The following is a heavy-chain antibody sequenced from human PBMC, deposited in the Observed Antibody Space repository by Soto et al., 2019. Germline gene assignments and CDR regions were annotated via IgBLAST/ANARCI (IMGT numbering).Heavy chain of an antibody. J-gene: IGHJ6*02. Sequence: QLQLQESGPGLVKPSETLSLTCTVSGGSISSSSYYWGWIRQPPGKGLEWIGVISYSGSTYYNPSLKSRVTISVDTSKNQFYLKLSSVTVADTAVYYCASPAYGPNHPHPYGMDVWGQGTTVTVSS. V-gene: IGHV4-39*01. CDR3: ASPAYGPNHPHPYGMDV. CDR1: GGSISSSSYY. CDR2: ISYSGST. D-gene: IGHD4-17*01.